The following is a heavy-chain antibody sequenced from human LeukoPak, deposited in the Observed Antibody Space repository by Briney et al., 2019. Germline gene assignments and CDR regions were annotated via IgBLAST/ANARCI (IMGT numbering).Heavy chain of an antibody. CDR2: TIPILGIA. V-gene: IGHV1-69*04. CDR1: GGTFSSYA. Sequence: ASVKVSCKASGGTFSSYAISWVRQAPGQGLEWMGRTIPILGIANYAQKFQGRVTITADKSTSTAYMELSSLRSEDTAVYYCASGERRDGYLDYWGQGTLVTVSS. J-gene: IGHJ4*02. CDR3: ASGERRDGYLDY. D-gene: IGHD3-10*01.